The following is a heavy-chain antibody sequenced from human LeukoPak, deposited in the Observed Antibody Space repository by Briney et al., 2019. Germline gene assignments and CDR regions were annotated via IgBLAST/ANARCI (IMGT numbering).Heavy chain of an antibody. Sequence: GGSLRLSCAASGFTFSNYSMNWVRQAPGKGPGWVSSISSSSSYIYYADSVKGRFIISRDNSQNTLYLQLNSLRPEDTAEYLCARDGGLFSMVRGADYNYFDYWGQGTLVTVSS. CDR2: ISSSSSYI. V-gene: IGHV3-21*01. D-gene: IGHD3-10*01. J-gene: IGHJ4*02. CDR1: GFTFSNYS. CDR3: ARDGGLFSMVRGADYNYFDY.